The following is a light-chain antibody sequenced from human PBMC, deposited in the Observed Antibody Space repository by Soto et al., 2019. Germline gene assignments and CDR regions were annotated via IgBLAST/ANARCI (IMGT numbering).Light chain of an antibody. CDR3: QHRMNWPLT. CDR2: SAS. J-gene: IGKJ5*01. Sequence: EIVLTQSPGTLSLSPGERATLSCRSSRTVDGNYLAWYHQKPGQAPRLLIHSASNRASGTPARFSGSGSETDFTLTISSLEPEDFAVYYCQHRMNWPLTFGQGTRLEIK. CDR1: RTVDGNY. V-gene: IGKV3-11*01.